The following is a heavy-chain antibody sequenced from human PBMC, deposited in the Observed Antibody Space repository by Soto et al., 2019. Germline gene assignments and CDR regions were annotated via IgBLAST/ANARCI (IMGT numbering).Heavy chain of an antibody. CDR1: GFTFSSYG. D-gene: IGHD3-10*01. V-gene: IGHV3-30*18. CDR3: AKDSQVVRGVLDY. Sequence: GGSLRLSCAASGFTFSSYGMHWVRQAPGKGLEWVAVISYDGSNKYYADSVKGRFTISRDNYKNTMYLQMNSLRAEDTGVYDCAKDSQVVRGVLDYWGQGTLVTVSS. J-gene: IGHJ4*02. CDR2: ISYDGSNK.